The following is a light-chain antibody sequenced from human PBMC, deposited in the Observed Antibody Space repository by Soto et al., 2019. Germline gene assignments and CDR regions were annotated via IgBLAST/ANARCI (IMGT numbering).Light chain of an antibody. CDR1: QSVSSSY. V-gene: IGKV3-20*01. Sequence: EIVLTQSPGTLSLSPGERATLSCRASQSVSSSYLAWYQQKPGQAPRLLIYGASRRATGFPDRFSGSGSGTDFTLTISRLEPEDFAVYYCQQYGSTPPSITFGQGTKVDIK. CDR3: QQYGSTPPSIT. CDR2: GAS. J-gene: IGKJ1*01.